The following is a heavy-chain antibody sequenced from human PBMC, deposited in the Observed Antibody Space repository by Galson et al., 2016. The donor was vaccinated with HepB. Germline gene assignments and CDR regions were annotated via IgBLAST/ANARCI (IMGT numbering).Heavy chain of an antibody. CDR2: ISYDGSNK. D-gene: IGHD5-18*01. Sequence: SLRLSCAASGFTFSSYTMHWVRQAPGKGLEWVAVISYDGSNKYYADSVKGRFTISRDNSKNTLFLQMNSLRAGDTAVYYCARDRAMLTGFDYWGQGTLVTVSS. V-gene: IGHV3-30*04. CDR1: GFTFSSYT. CDR3: ARDRAMLTGFDY. J-gene: IGHJ4*02.